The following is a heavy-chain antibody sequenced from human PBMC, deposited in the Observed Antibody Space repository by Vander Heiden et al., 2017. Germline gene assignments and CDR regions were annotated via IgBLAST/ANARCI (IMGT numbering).Heavy chain of an antibody. V-gene: IGHV3-7*01. D-gene: IGHD7-27*01. Sequence: EVQLVESGGGLVQPGGSLRLSCAASGFPFSSYWMSWVRQAPGKGLEWVANIKQDGSEKYYVDSVKGRFTISRDNAKNSLYLQMNSLRAEDTAVYYCARRNLGKGYWGQGTLVTVSS. CDR1: GFPFSSYW. CDR3: ARRNLGKGY. J-gene: IGHJ4*02. CDR2: IKQDGSEK.